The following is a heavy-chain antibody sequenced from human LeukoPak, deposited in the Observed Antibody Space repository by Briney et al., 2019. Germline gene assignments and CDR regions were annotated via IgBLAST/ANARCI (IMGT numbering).Heavy chain of an antibody. V-gene: IGHV3-66*01. D-gene: IGHD4-17*01. CDR3: AREMTTVTASNAFDI. J-gene: IGHJ3*02. Sequence: QTGGSLRLSCAASGFTVSSNYMSWVRQAPGKGLEWVSVIYSGGSTYYADSVKGRFTISRDNSKSTLYLQMNSLRAEDTAVYYCAREMTTVTASNAFDIWGQGTMVTVSS. CDR2: IYSGGST. CDR1: GFTVSSNY.